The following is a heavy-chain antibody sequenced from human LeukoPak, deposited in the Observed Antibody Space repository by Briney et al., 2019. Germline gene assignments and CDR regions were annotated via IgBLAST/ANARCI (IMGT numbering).Heavy chain of an antibody. V-gene: IGHV4-4*02. J-gene: IGHJ4*02. D-gene: IGHD6-19*01. CDR2: IYHSGST. CDR3: ARVDIAVAGLRFDY. Sequence: PSGTLSLTCGVSGGSISSSYWWSWVRQPPGKGLEWIGEIYHSGSTNYNPSLKSRVTISVDTSKNQFSLKLSSVTAADTAVYYCARVDIAVAGLRFDYWGQGTLVTVSS. CDR1: GGSISSSYW.